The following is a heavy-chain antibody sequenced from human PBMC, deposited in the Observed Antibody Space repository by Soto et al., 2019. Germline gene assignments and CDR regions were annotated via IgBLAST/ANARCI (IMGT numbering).Heavy chain of an antibody. CDR2: ISHDGSNK. J-gene: IGHJ6*02. CDR1: GFNFSSYG. V-gene: IGHV3-30*18. Sequence: PGWSLRLSWAASGFNFSSYGMHWVRQSPGKGLERVAVISHDGSNKYYADSVKGRFTISRDNSKNTLYLQMNSLRAEDTAVYYCAKDLHSNQYSSSWYKPPLTFLTSYGMDVWGQGTTVTVSS. D-gene: IGHD6-13*01. CDR3: AKDLHSNQYSSSWYKPPLTFLTSYGMDV.